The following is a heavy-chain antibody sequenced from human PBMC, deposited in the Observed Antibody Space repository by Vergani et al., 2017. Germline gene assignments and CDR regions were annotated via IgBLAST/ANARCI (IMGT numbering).Heavy chain of an antibody. CDR2: IWYDGSNK. CDR1: GFTFSSYG. V-gene: IGHV3-33*01. Sequence: VQLVESGGGVVQPGRSLRLSCAASGFTFSSYGMHWVRQAPGKGLEWVAVIWYDGSNKYYADSVKGRFTISRDNSKNTLYLQMNSLRAEDTAVYYCAREGSIAVAGTSGWFDPWGQGTLVTVSS. CDR3: AREGSIAVAGTSGWFDP. D-gene: IGHD6-19*01. J-gene: IGHJ5*02.